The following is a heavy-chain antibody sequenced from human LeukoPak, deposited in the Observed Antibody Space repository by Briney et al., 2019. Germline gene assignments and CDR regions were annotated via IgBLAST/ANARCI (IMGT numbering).Heavy chain of an antibody. J-gene: IGHJ4*02. CDR2: IRSNGGST. V-gene: IGHV3-64*01. Sequence: GGSLRLSCAASGFTFSSYAMHWVRQAPGKGLEYVSAIRSNGGSTYYANSVKGRFTISRDNSKNTLYLQMGSLRAEDMAVYYCARDPTNYDILTGYRPPDYWGQGTLVTVSS. CDR3: ARDPTNYDILTGYRPPDY. D-gene: IGHD3-9*01. CDR1: GFTFSSYA.